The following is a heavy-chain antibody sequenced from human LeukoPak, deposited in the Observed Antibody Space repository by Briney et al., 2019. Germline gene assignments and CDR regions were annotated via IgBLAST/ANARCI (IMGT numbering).Heavy chain of an antibody. Sequence: SETLSLTCIVSGSSVNNGLYFWSWIRQPPGKGLEWIGYFYYRGSTNYNPSLKSRVTISLDTSKNQFSLRLRSVTAADTAVYYCARHSGTLGYFDYWGQGTRVTVSS. V-gene: IGHV4-61*01. CDR2: FYYRGST. CDR1: GSSVNNGLYF. J-gene: IGHJ4*02. CDR3: ARHSGTLGYFDY. D-gene: IGHD1-14*01.